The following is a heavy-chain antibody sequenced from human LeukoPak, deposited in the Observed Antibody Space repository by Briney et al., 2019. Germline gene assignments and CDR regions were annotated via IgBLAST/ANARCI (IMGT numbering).Heavy chain of an antibody. CDR3: ARGPDILTGYYVYFDY. Sequence: SETLSLTCTVSGGSISSYYWSWIRQPPGKGLEWIGYIYYSGSTNYNPSLKSRVTISVDTSKNQFSLKLSSVTAADTAVYYCARGPDILTGYYVYFDYWGQGTLVTVSS. J-gene: IGHJ4*02. CDR1: GGSISSYY. CDR2: IYYSGST. D-gene: IGHD3-9*01. V-gene: IGHV4-59*01.